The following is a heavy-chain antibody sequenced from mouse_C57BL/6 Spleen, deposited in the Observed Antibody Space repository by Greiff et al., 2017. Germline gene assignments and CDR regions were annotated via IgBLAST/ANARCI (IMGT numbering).Heavy chain of an antibody. CDR1: GFTFSNYW. Sequence: EVQVVESGGGLVQPGGSMKLSCVASGFTFSNYWMNWVRQSPEKGLEWVAQIRLKSDNYATHYAESVKGRFTISRDDSKSSVYLQMNNLRAEDTGIYYCTRTTVVDYFDYWGQGTTLTVSS. CDR2: IRLKSDNYAT. CDR3: TRTTVVDYFDY. V-gene: IGHV6-3*01. J-gene: IGHJ2*01. D-gene: IGHD1-1*01.